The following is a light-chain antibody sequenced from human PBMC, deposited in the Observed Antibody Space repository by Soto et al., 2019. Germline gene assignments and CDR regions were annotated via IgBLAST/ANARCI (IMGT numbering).Light chain of an antibody. CDR3: TSYAGSNHVI. V-gene: IGLV2-8*01. CDR1: SSDVGAYNY. Sequence: QSVLTQPPSASGSPGQSVTISCTGTSSDVGAYNYVSWYQHHPGKAPKLLIYEVYKRASGVPDRFSGFKSGNTASLLVSGLQAEDEADYYCTSYAGSNHVIFGGGTKLTVL. CDR2: EVY. J-gene: IGLJ2*01.